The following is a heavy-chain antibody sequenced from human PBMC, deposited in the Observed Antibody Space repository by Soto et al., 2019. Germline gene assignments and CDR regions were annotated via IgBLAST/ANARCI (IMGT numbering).Heavy chain of an antibody. CDR1: GFTVSGIY. V-gene: IGHV3-66*01. CDR2: IYSDGST. CDR3: ARVGSFTAAVHY. J-gene: IGHJ4*02. Sequence: EVQLVESGGGLVQPGGSLRLSCVASGFTVSGIYMSWVRQAPGKGLEWVSLIYSDGSTYYAASVKGRFTISRDKSKNTLFLQMNSLRAADTAVYYCARVGSFTAAVHYWGQGTLVTVSS. D-gene: IGHD3-10*02.